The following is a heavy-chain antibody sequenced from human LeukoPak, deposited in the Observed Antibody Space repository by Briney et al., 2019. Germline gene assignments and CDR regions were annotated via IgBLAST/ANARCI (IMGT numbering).Heavy chain of an antibody. CDR3: ARYCTFRTCSATQFDA. CDR1: GMTFRSHW. Sequence: GGSLRLSCAASGMTFRSHWMTWVRQTTGKGLEWRATIKSDGSEIYYLDSVKGRFTISRDNAKNSLYLQMNSLRADDSAVYYCARYCTFRTCSATQFDAWGQGTLVTVSS. D-gene: IGHD2-8*01. V-gene: IGHV3-7*01. CDR2: IKSDGSEI. J-gene: IGHJ5*02.